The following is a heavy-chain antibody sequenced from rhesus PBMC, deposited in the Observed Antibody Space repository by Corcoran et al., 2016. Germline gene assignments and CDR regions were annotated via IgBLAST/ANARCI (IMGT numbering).Heavy chain of an antibody. CDR1: GGSISSSNW. CDR3: AREARTTRARRVDY. V-gene: IGHV4-65*01. J-gene: IGHJ4*01. Sequence: QVQLQESGPGLVKPSETLSLTCAVSGGSISSSNWWSGIRQPPGKGLEWIGYISGSSGSTYYNPSLKSRVTISTDTSKNQFSLKLSSVTAADTAVYYCAREARTTRARRVDYWGQGVLVTVSS. D-gene: IGHD1-14*01. CDR2: ISGSSGST.